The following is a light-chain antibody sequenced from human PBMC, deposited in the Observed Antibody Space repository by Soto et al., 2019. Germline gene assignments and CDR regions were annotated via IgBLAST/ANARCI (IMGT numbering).Light chain of an antibody. CDR3: QQRSNWRIT. Sequence: EIVLTQSPATLSLSPGERATLSCRASQSVSSSLAWYQQKPGQAPRLLISDTSNRATGIPARFSGSGSGTVFTLTISSLEPEDFAVYYCQQRSNWRITFGQGTRLEIK. CDR1: QSVSSS. CDR2: DTS. J-gene: IGKJ5*01. V-gene: IGKV3-11*01.